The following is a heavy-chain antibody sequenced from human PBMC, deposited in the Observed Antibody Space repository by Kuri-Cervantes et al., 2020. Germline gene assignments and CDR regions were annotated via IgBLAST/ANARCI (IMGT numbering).Heavy chain of an antibody. CDR2: ISGSGGST. D-gene: IGHD1-26*01. CDR3: ARGRGVGATRAYFDY. Sequence: GESLKISCAASGFTVSSNYMSWVRQAPGKGLEWVSAISGSGGSTYYADSVKGRFTISRDNSKNTLYLQMNSLRAEDTAVYYCARGRGVGATRAYFDYWGQGTLVTVSS. CDR1: GFTVSSNY. V-gene: IGHV3-23*01. J-gene: IGHJ4*02.